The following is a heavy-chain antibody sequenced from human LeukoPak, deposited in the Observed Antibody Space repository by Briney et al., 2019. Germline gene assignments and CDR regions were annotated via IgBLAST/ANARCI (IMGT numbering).Heavy chain of an antibody. Sequence: SGPTLVKPTQTLTLTCTFSGFSLSTSGVGVGWIRQPPGKALEWLALIYWDDDKRYSPSLKSRLTITKDTSKNQVVLTMTNMDPVDTATYYCAHTFLRLRLGGLSLYWYYWGQGTLVTVSS. V-gene: IGHV2-5*02. CDR2: IYWDDDK. D-gene: IGHD3-16*02. CDR1: GFSLSTSGVG. J-gene: IGHJ4*02. CDR3: AHTFLRLRLGGLSLYWYY.